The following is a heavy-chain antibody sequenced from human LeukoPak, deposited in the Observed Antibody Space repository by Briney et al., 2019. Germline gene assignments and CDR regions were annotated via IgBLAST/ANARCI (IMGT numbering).Heavy chain of an antibody. CDR2: IWYDGSNK. Sequence: GGSLRLSCAASGFTFSSYGMHWVRQAPGKGLEWVAVIWYDGSNKYYADSVKGRFTISRDNSKNTLYLQMNSLRAEDTAVYSCARDFTPSYYCSSTSCYSFGYWGQGTLVTVSS. J-gene: IGHJ4*02. D-gene: IGHD2-2*01. CDR1: GFTFSSYG. V-gene: IGHV3-33*01. CDR3: ARDFTPSYYCSSTSCYSFGY.